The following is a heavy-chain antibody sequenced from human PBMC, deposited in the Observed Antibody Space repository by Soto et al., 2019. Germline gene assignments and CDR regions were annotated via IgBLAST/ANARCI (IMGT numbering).Heavy chain of an antibody. V-gene: IGHV1-3*01. CDR3: VRRHVSATGIDWFDP. J-gene: IGHJ5*02. CDR1: GYTFTSYG. CDR2: INAANGDT. D-gene: IGHD6-13*01. Sequence: GASVKASCKASGYTFTSYGIHWVHQAPGQRLEWMGWINAANGDTKYSPKFQGRVTITRDTSASTAYMELSSLRSEDTAVYYCVRRHVSATGIDWFDPWGQGTLVTVSS.